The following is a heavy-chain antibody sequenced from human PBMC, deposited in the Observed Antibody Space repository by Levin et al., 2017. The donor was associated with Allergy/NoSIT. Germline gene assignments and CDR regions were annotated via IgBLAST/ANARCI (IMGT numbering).Heavy chain of an antibody. V-gene: IGHV3-15*01. Sequence: PGGSLRLSCAASGFTFSNAWMSWVRQAPGKGLEWVGRIKSKTDGGTTDYAAPVKGRFTISSDDSKNTLYLQMNSLKTEDTAVYYCTTWVRTMVRGVMLDYWGQGTLVTVSS. CDR2: IKSKTDGGTT. D-gene: IGHD3-10*01. CDR3: TTWVRTMVRGVMLDY. CDR1: GFTFSNAW. J-gene: IGHJ4*02.